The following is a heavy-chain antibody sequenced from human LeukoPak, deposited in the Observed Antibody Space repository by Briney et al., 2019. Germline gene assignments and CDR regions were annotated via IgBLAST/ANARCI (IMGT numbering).Heavy chain of an antibody. J-gene: IGHJ5*02. CDR3: ASLEQQLPHNWFDP. CDR1: GYSISGGYS. V-gene: IGHV4-38-2*02. CDR2: TYHSGNT. Sequence: SETLSLTCTVSGYSISGGYSWAWIRQPPGKRLECIGNTYHSGNTDYNPSLKSRVTISVDTSKNRISLKLSSVTAADTAVYYCASLEQQLPHNWFDPWGQGTLVTVSS. D-gene: IGHD6-13*01.